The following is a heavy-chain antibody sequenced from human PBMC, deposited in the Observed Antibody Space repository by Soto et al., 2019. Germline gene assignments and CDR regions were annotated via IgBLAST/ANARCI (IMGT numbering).Heavy chain of an antibody. D-gene: IGHD4-4*01. CDR2: ISYDGSNK. Sequence: GASLRLSCAASGFTFSSYAMHWVRQAPGKGLEWVAVISYDGSNKYYADSVKGRFTISRDNSKDTLYLQMNSLRAEDTAVYYCATLTTVTSLTWFDPWGQGTLVTVSS. J-gene: IGHJ5*02. V-gene: IGHV3-30-3*01. CDR1: GFTFSSYA. CDR3: ATLTTVTSLTWFDP.